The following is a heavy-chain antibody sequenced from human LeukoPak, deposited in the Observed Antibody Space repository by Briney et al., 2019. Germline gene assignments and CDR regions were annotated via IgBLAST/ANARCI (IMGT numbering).Heavy chain of an antibody. V-gene: IGHV1-69*06. Sequence: SVKVSCKASGGTFSSYAISWVRQAPGQGLEWMGGIIPIFGTANYAQKFQGRVTITADKSTSTAYMELSSLRSEDTAVYYCARDIGELGGSWFDPWGQGTLVTVSS. CDR1: GGTFSSYA. CDR2: IIPIFGTA. CDR3: ARDIGELGGSWFDP. D-gene: IGHD1-26*01. J-gene: IGHJ5*02.